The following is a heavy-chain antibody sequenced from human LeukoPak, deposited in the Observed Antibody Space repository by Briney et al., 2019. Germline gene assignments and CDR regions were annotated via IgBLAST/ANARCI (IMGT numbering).Heavy chain of an antibody. J-gene: IGHJ3*02. CDR1: GGSISSYY. V-gene: IGHV4-59*01. D-gene: IGHD3-10*01. Sequence: SETLSLTCTVPGGSISSYYWSWIRQPPGKGLEWIGYIYYSGSTNYNPSLKSRVTISVDTSKNQFSLKLSSVTAADTAVYYCARGTYYGSGSYYDAFDIWGQGTMVTVSS. CDR3: ARGTYYGSGSYYDAFDI. CDR2: IYYSGST.